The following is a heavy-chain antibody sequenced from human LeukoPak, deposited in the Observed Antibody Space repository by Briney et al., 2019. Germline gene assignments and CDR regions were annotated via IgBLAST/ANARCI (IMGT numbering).Heavy chain of an antibody. CDR2: IYYSGST. J-gene: IGHJ3*02. CDR3: ARDNRRIAARHDAFDI. V-gene: IGHV4-59*02. Sequence: PSETLSLTCTVSGGSVSSYYWSWIRQPPGKGLEWIAYIYYSGSTKYNPSLKSRVTISLDRSKNQFSLKLRSVTAADTAVYYCARDNRRIAARHDAFDIWGQGTMVTVSS. D-gene: IGHD6-6*01. CDR1: GGSVSSYY.